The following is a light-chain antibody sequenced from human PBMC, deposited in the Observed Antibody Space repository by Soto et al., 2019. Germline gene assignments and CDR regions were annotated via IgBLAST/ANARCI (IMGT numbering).Light chain of an antibody. CDR2: DAS. Sequence: EIVMTQSPATLSLPLGGRATLYCRASQSIGSYLAWYQHKLGQPPRLLIYDASSRATGIPDRFSGSGSGTDFTLTISRLEPEDFAVYYCQQYGSSPKTFGQGTKVDIK. CDR3: QQYGSSPKT. J-gene: IGKJ1*01. V-gene: IGKV3-20*01. CDR1: QSIGSY.